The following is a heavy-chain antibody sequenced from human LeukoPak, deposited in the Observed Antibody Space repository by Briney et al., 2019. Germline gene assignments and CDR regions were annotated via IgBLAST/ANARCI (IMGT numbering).Heavy chain of an antibody. V-gene: IGHV4-59*01. J-gene: IGHJ6*03. CDR2: IYYSGST. CDR1: GGSITGYY. CDR3: ARANSNYGVKLYYYYYMDV. D-gene: IGHD4-11*01. Sequence: SETLSLTCTVSGGSITGYYWSWIRQPPGKGLEWIGYIYYSGSTNYNPSLKSRVTISVDTSKNQFSLKLSSVTAADTAVYYSARANSNYGVKLYYYYYMDVWGKGTTVTVSS.